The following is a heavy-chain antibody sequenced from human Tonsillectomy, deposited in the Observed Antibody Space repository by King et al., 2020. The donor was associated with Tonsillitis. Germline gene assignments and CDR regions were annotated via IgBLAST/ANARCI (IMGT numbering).Heavy chain of an antibody. J-gene: IGHJ4*02. CDR3: ARGHRPGGITMVRGVSHFDS. Sequence: VQLQQWGAGLLKPSETLSLTCAVYGGSFSGYYWSWIRQPPGKGLEWIGEINHSGSTNYNPSLKSRVTVSVDTSKNQFSLKLSSVTAADTAVYYCARGHRPGGITMVRGVSHFDSWGQGTLVTVSS. CDR2: INHSGST. CDR1: GGSFSGYY. D-gene: IGHD3-10*01. V-gene: IGHV4-34*01.